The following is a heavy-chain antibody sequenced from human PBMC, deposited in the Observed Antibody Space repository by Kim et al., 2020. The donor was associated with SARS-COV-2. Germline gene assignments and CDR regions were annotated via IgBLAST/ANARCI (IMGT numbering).Heavy chain of an antibody. CDR2: ISAYNGNT. CDR1: GYTFTSYG. Sequence: ASVKVSCKASGYTFTSYGISWVRQAPGQGLEWMGWISAYNGNTNYAQKLQGRVTMTTDTSTSTAYMELRSLRSDDTAVYYCARDGPRIVGDIPLDYWGQGTLVTVSS. V-gene: IGHV1-18*01. J-gene: IGHJ4*02. D-gene: IGHD1-26*01. CDR3: ARDGPRIVGDIPLDY.